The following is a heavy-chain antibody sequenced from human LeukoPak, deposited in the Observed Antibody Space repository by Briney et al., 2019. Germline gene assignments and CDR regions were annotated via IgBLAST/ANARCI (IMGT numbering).Heavy chain of an antibody. V-gene: IGHV1-24*01. J-gene: IGHJ6*02. CDR3: ATVQQLAAYYGMDV. CDR1: GYTLTELS. CDR2: SDPEDGET. Sequence: ASVKVSCTVSGYTLTELSMHWVRQAPGKGLEWMGGSDPEDGETIYAQKFQGRVTMTEDTSTDTAYMELSSLRSEDTAVYYCATVQQLAAYYGMDVWGQGTTVTVSS. D-gene: IGHD6-13*01.